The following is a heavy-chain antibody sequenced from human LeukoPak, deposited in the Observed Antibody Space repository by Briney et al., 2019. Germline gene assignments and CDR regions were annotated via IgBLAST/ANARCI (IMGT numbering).Heavy chain of an antibody. CDR1: GGSISSYY. V-gene: IGHV4-59*01. CDR3: ARETRYSSSPRFDY. D-gene: IGHD6-6*01. J-gene: IGHJ4*02. CDR2: IYYSGST. Sequence: SETLSLTCTVSGGSISSYYWSWIRQPPGKGLEWIGYIYYSGSTNYNPSLKSRVTISVDTSKNQFSLKLSSVTAADTAVYYCARETRYSSSPRFDYWGQGILVTVSS.